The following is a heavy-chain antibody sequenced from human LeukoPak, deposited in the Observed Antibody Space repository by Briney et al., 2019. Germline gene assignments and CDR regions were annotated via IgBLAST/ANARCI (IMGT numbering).Heavy chain of an antibody. CDR2: MDPNSGNT. V-gene: IGHV1-8*01. CDR1: GYTFTSYD. D-gene: IGHD3-3*01. J-gene: IGHJ6*02. Sequence: GASVKVSCKASGYTFTSYDINWVRQATGQGLEWMGWMDPNSGNTGYAQKFQGRVTMTRNTSISTAYMELSSLRSEDTAVYYCARGSYYDFWSGYYFRYYYYGMDVWGQGTTVTVSS. CDR3: ARGSYYDFWSGYYFRYYYYGMDV.